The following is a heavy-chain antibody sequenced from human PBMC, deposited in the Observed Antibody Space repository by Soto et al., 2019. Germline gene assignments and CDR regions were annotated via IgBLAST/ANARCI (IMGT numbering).Heavy chain of an antibody. Sequence: ASVKLSCKASGYTFTGYYMHWVRQAPGQGLEWMGWINPNSGGTNYAQKFQGWVTMTRDTSISTAYMELSRLRSDDTAVYYCARDRGYGDYSVDPWGQGTLVTVSS. CDR1: GYTFTGYY. D-gene: IGHD4-17*01. V-gene: IGHV1-2*04. CDR3: ARDRGYGDYSVDP. CDR2: INPNSGGT. J-gene: IGHJ5*02.